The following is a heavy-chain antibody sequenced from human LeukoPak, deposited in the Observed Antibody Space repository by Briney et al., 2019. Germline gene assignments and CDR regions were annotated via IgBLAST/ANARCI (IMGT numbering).Heavy chain of an antibody. V-gene: IGHV3-7*01. Sequence: GGSLRLSCAASGFTFSRYWMNWVRQAPGKGLEWVASIKEDGSEKSYVDSVKGRFTISRDNTKNSLYLQMNSLRAEDTAVYYCARHLFGVNIVGNYFDSWGQGTLVTVSS. J-gene: IGHJ4*02. D-gene: IGHD2/OR15-2a*01. CDR2: IKEDGSEK. CDR1: GFTFSRYW. CDR3: ARHLFGVNIVGNYFDS.